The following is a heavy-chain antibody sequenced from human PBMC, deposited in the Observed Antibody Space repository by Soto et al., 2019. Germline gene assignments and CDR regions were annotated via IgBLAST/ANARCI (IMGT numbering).Heavy chain of an antibody. CDR2: ISSSGSTI. CDR3: AGEYSGYEWVFDP. CDR1: GFTFSSYE. D-gene: IGHD5-12*01. J-gene: IGHJ5*02. V-gene: IGHV3-48*03. Sequence: GGSLRLSSAASGFTFSSYEMNWVRQAPGKGLEWVSYISSSGSTIYYADSVKGRFTISRDNAKNSLYLQMNSLRAEDTAVYYCAGEYSGYEWVFDPWGQGTLVTVSS.